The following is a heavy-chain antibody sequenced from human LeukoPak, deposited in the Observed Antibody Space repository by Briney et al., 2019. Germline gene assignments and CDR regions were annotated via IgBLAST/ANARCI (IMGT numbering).Heavy chain of an antibody. V-gene: IGHV4-59*01. Sequence: SETLSLTCTVSGGSISSYYWSWIRQPPGKGLEWIGFIYYSGSTNYNPSLKSRVTISVDTSKNQFSLKLTSVTAADTAMYYCARDSYNYGSGSLDYWGRGTLVTVSS. D-gene: IGHD5-18*01. J-gene: IGHJ4*02. CDR3: ARDSYNYGSGSLDY. CDR1: GGSISSYY. CDR2: IYYSGST.